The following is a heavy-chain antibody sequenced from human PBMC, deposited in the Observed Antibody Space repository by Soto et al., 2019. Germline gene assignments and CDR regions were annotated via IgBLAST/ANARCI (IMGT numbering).Heavy chain of an antibody. CDR2: INPNSGDT. CDR1: GYTFTGYY. CDR3: ARSLSTIGARPDY. D-gene: IGHD6-6*01. V-gene: IGHV1-2*02. Sequence: SVKVSFKASGYTFTGYYMHLVLQAPGQGLELMGWINPNSGDTRSAQTSQGRVTMTRDTSITTAYMELSRLTSDDTAVYYCARSLSTIGARPDYWGQGTLVTVSS. J-gene: IGHJ4*02.